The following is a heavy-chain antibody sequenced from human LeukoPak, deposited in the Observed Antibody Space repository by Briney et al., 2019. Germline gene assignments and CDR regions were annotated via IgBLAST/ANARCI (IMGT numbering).Heavy chain of an antibody. V-gene: IGHV1-69*06. J-gene: IGHJ3*01. D-gene: IGHD3-10*01. CDR3: AGDPPGTPVGFDV. CDR2: ITPLSATP. Sequence: SVKVSCRASAGTFNTYAISWVRQAPGQGLEWMGRITPLSATPSQSQWIQGRVTITADISTNTVFLDLSSLRSEDTALYFCAGDPPGTPVGFDVWGQGTMVTVSS. CDR1: AGTFNTYA.